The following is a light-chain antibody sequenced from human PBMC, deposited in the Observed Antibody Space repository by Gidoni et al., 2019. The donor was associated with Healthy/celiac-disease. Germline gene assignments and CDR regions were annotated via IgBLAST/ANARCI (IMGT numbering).Light chain of an antibody. J-gene: IGKJ2*01. CDR1: QSLLHSNGYNY. V-gene: IGKV2-28*01. Sequence: IVMTQSPLSLPVTPGEPASISCRSSQSLLHSNGYNYLDWYLQKPGQSPQLLIYLGSTRASGVPDRFSGSGSGTDFTLKISRVEAEDVGVYYCMQALQTRYTFGQGTKLEIK. CDR3: MQALQTRYT. CDR2: LGS.